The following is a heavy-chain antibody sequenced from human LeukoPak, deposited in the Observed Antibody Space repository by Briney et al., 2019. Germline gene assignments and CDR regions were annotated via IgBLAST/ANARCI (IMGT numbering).Heavy chain of an antibody. CDR2: IYTSGST. V-gene: IGHV4-4*07. Sequence: SETLSLTCTVSGGSISSYYWSWIRQPAGKGLEWIGRIYTSGSTNYNPSLKSRVTMSVDTSKNQFSLKLSSVTAADTAVYYCARDGGGSMVRGVPVWGVRYYFDYWGQGTLVTVSS. CDR3: ARDGGGSMVRGVPVWGVRYYFDY. J-gene: IGHJ4*02. D-gene: IGHD3-10*01. CDR1: GGSISSYY.